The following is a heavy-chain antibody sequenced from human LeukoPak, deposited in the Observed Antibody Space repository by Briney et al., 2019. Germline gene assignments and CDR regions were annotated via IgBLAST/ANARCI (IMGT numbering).Heavy chain of an antibody. CDR3: ARSQSTMATWSLDY. J-gene: IGHJ4*02. D-gene: IGHD5-24*01. CDR1: GFTFNKYR. CDR2: TNQDGSDI. Sequence: GGSVTHSCATSGFTFNKYRMTWVRQAPGKGLEWVANTNQDGSDIYYLDSLGGRFTISRDNAAGSLFLHMDSLTVEDTAVYYCARSQSTMATWSLDYWDRESPATVSS. V-gene: IGHV3-7*01.